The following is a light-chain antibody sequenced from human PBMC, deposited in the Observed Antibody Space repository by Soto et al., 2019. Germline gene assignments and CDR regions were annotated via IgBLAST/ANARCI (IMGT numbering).Light chain of an antibody. V-gene: IGLV2-8*01. J-gene: IGLJ3*02. Sequence: ALTQPPSASGSPGQSVAISCTGTSSDVGGYNYVSWYQQHPGKAPKLMIYEVNKRPSGVPDRFSGSKSGNTASLTVSGLQAEDEADYYCSSYAGSNNWVFGGGTKLTVL. CDR3: SSYAGSNNWV. CDR1: SSDVGGYNY. CDR2: EVN.